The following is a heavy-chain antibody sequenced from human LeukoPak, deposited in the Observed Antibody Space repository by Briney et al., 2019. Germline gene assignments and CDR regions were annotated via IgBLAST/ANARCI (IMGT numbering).Heavy chain of an antibody. CDR3: ARTKMATITRDNWFDP. CDR2: IYPGDSDT. V-gene: IGHV5-51*01. J-gene: IGHJ5*02. D-gene: IGHD5-24*01. CDR1: GYSFTSYW. Sequence: GESLKISCKGSGYSFTSYWIGWVRQMPGKGLEWMGIIYPGDSDTRYSPSFQGQVTISADKSISTAYLQWSSLKASDTAMYYCARTKMATITRDNWFDPWGQGTLVTVSS.